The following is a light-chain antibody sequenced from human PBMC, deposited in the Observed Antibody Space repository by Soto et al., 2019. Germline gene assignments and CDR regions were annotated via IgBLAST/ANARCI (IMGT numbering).Light chain of an antibody. CDR1: NRDVGNYNL. CDR2: EAS. Sequence: QSALTQPASVSWSPGQSITISCTGTNRDVGNYNLVSWYQHHPGKVPKLLIYEASKRPSGASNRFSGTKSANAGTLTISGLQAEDEADYYCCSYAGYSTYVFGVGTKVTVL. V-gene: IGLV2-23*01. J-gene: IGLJ1*01. CDR3: CSYAGYSTYV.